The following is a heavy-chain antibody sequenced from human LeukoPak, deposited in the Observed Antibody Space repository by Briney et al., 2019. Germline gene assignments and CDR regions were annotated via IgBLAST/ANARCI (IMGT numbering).Heavy chain of an antibody. CDR1: GGSFSGYY. J-gene: IGHJ6*04. Sequence: SETLSLTCSVYGGSFSGYYWSWIRQPPGKGLEWIGEITHSGSTNYNPSLKSRVTISVDTSKNQFSLKLSSVTAADTAVYYCARGPAYYDSSGYLSVWGKGTTVTISS. CDR3: ARGPAYYDSSGYLSV. D-gene: IGHD3-22*01. CDR2: ITHSGST. V-gene: IGHV4-34*01.